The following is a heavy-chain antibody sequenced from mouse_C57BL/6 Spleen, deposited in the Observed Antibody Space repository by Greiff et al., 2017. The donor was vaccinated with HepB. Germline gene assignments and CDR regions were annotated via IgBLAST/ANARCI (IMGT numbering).Heavy chain of an antibody. CDR1: GYTFTSYW. CDR2: IDPSDSYT. V-gene: IGHV1-50*01. Sequence: QVQLKQPGAELVKPGASVKLSCKASGYTFTSYWMQWVKQRPGQGLEWIGEIDPSDSYTNYNQKFKGKATLTVDTSSSTAYMQLSSLTSEDSAVYYCARRGEGYWGQGTTLTVSS. J-gene: IGHJ2*01. CDR3: ARRGEGY.